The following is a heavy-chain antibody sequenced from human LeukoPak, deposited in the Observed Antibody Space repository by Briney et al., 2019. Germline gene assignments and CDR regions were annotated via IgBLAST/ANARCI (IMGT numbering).Heavy chain of an antibody. CDR1: GFTFSSYG. Sequence: GGSLRLSCAASGFTFSSYGMHWVRQAPGKGLEWVAVISYDGSNKYYADSVKGRFTISRDNSKNTLYLQMNSLRAEDTAVYYCAKDISFVDTAMVKTHYYYGMDVWGQGTTVTVSS. CDR3: AKDISFVDTAMVKTHYYYGMDV. D-gene: IGHD5-18*01. CDR2: ISYDGSNK. J-gene: IGHJ6*02. V-gene: IGHV3-30*18.